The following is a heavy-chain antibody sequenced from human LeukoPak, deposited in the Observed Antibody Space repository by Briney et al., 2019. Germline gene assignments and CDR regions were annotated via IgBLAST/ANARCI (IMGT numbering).Heavy chain of an antibody. V-gene: IGHV3-48*01. CDR3: ASYDFWIPRAFDI. D-gene: IGHD3-3*01. CDR1: GFTFSTYS. J-gene: IGHJ3*02. Sequence: GGSLRLSCAASGFTFSTYSMNWVRQAPGKGLEWVSYISSSSRTIYYADSVKGRFTISRDNAKNSLYLQMNSLRAEDTAVYYCASYDFWIPRAFDIWGQGTMVTVSS. CDR2: ISSSSRTI.